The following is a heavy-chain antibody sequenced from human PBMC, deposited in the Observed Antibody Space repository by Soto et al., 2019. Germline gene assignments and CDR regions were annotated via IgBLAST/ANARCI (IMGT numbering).Heavy chain of an antibody. D-gene: IGHD1-26*01. J-gene: IGHJ6*02. Sequence: GASVKVSCKASGGTFSSYAISWVRQAPGQGLEWMGGIIPIFGTANYAQKFQGRVTITADESTSTAYMELSSLRSEDTAVYYCARGNSGSYYPSDYYYGMDVWGQGTTVTVSS. CDR1: GGTFSSYA. CDR2: IIPIFGTA. CDR3: ARGNSGSYYPSDYYYGMDV. V-gene: IGHV1-69*13.